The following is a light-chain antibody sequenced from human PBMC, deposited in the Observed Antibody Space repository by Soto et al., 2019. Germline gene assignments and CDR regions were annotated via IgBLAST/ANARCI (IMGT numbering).Light chain of an antibody. Sequence: QLVLTQPPSVSAAPGQKVTISCSGSSSNIGNNYVAWYQQLPGTAPKLLIYETNKRPSGIPDRFSGSKSGTSATLGITGLQTGDEADYYCGTWDSSLSAGVFGGGTKVTVL. CDR3: GTWDSSLSAGV. CDR2: ETN. V-gene: IGLV1-51*02. J-gene: IGLJ2*01. CDR1: SSNIGNNY.